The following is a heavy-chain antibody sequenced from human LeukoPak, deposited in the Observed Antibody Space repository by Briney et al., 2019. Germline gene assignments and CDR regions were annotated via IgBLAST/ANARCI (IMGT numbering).Heavy chain of an antibody. Sequence: GGSLRLSCAASGFTFSSYAMSWVRQAPGKGLEWVSAISGSGGSTYYADSVKGRFTISRDNSKNTLYLQMNSLRAEDTAVYYCAKDEFSSTRCYGMDVWGQGTTVTVSS. CDR2: ISGSGGST. CDR3: AKDEFSSTRCYGMDV. V-gene: IGHV3-23*01. J-gene: IGHJ6*02. CDR1: GFTFSSYA. D-gene: IGHD2-2*01.